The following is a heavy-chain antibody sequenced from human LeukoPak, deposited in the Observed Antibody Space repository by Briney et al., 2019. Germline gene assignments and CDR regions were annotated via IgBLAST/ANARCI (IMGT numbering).Heavy chain of an antibody. CDR1: GGTFSSYA. D-gene: IGHD4-17*01. J-gene: IGHJ4*02. V-gene: IGHV1-69*04. CDR2: IIPILGIA. Sequence: SVKVSCKASGGTFSSYAISWVRQAPGQGLEWMGRIIPILGIANYAQKFQGRVTITADKSTSTAYMELSSLRSEDTAVYYCARDVRRDYGDLASFDYWGQGTLVTVSS. CDR3: ARDVRRDYGDLASFDY.